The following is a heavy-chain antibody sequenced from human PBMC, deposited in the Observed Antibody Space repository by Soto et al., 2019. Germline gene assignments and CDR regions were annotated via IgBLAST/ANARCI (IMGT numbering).Heavy chain of an antibody. D-gene: IGHD5-12*01. CDR3: ARQHGPTTSGNWVDP. J-gene: IGHJ5*02. Sequence: QVHLVQSGVEVKTPGASVKVSCQASGYTFFTYVISWVRQAPGQGLEWMGWISTYSGDTKYAQKFQGRVTMTTDTSTTTAYLVVRSLRSDDTAVYYCARQHGPTTSGNWVDPWGQGTLVTVSS. CDR1: GYTFFTYV. V-gene: IGHV1-18*01. CDR2: ISTYSGDT.